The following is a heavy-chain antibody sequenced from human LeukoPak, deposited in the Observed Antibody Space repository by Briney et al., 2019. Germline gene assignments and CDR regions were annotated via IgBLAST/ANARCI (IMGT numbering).Heavy chain of an antibody. V-gene: IGHV3-7*05. CDR2: INQGGSEK. J-gene: IGHJ4*03. CDR3: ASGYTSGA. D-gene: IGHD6-19*01. Sequence: QTGGSLRLSCAASGFTFSTYWMCWVRQAPGKGLEWVANINQGGSEKNYVDSVKGRFTISRDNAKNSLYLQMNSLRAEDTAVYYCASGYTSGAWGQGTLVTVSS. CDR1: GFTFSTYW.